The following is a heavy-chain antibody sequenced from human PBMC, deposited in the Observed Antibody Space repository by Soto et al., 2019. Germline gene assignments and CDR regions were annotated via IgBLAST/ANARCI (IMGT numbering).Heavy chain of an antibody. J-gene: IGHJ6*02. CDR2: IDPSDSYT. CDR3: ARLVSSTSGPATTYYYYYGMDV. V-gene: IGHV5-10-1*01. CDR1: GYSFTSYW. D-gene: IGHD2-2*01. Sequence: PGESLKISCKGSGYSFTSYWISWVRQMPGKGLEWMGRIDPSDSYTNYSPSFQGHVTISADKSISTAYLQWSSPKASDTAMYYCARLVSSTSGPATTYYYYYGMDVWGQGTTVTVSS.